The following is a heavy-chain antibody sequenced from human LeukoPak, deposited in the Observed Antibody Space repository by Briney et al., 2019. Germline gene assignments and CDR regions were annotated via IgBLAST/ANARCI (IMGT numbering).Heavy chain of an antibody. J-gene: IGHJ4*02. CDR3: ASGSSPLYFDY. D-gene: IGHD6-6*01. Sequence: SETLSLTCTVSGGSISSYHWSWIRQSPEKGLEWIGYIYYSGNTNYNPSLRSRVTISLDTPKNQFSLKVNSVTAADTAVYYCASGSSPLYFDYWGQGTLVTVSS. CDR2: IYYSGNT. V-gene: IGHV4-59*01. CDR1: GGSISSYH.